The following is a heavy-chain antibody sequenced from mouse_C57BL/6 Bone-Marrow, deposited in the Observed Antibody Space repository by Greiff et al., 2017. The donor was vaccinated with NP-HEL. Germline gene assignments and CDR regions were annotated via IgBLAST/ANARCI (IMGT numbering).Heavy chain of an antibody. CDR1: GYTFTSYG. D-gene: IGHD2-4*01. CDR3: VIYYDYSFAY. CDR2: IYPRSGNT. J-gene: IGHJ3*01. Sequence: QVQLQQSGAELARPGASVKLSCKASGYTFTSYGISWVKQRTGQGLEWIGEIYPRSGNTYYNEKFKGKATLTADKSSSTAYMELRNMTSEDAAVYFCVIYYDYSFAYWGQGTLVTVSA. V-gene: IGHV1-81*01.